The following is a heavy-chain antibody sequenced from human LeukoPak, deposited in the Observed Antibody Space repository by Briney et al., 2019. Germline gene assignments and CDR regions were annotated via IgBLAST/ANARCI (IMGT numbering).Heavy chain of an antibody. CDR2: VSAGGSST. V-gene: IGHV3-23*01. Sequence: GGALRLSCAASGVTFSSYAMSWVRQAPGKGLEWGSAVSAGGSSTWYADCVKGRLTISRDNSKNTLFLQMNSLRAEDTAVYYCAKDLPASSGSRYDSWGQGTLVTVSS. CDR3: AKDLPASSGSRYDS. D-gene: IGHD3-22*01. CDR1: GVTFSSYA. J-gene: IGHJ4*02.